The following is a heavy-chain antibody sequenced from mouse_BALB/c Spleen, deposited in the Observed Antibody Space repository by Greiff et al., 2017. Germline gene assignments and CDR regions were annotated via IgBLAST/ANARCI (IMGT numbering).Heavy chain of an antibody. D-gene: IGHD1-1*01. J-gene: IGHJ1*01. V-gene: IGHV2-2*02. Sequence: QVHVKQSGPGLVQPSQSLSITCTVSGFSLTSYGVHWVRQSPGKGLEWLGVIWSGGSTDYNAAFISRLSISKDNSKSQVFFKMNSLQANDTAIYYCARTFITTVVANVDVWGAGTTVTVSS. CDR1: GFSLTSYG. CDR3: ARTFITTVVANVDV. CDR2: IWSGGST.